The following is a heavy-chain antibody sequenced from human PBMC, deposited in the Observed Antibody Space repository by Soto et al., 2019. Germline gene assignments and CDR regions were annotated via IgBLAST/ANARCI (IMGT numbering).Heavy chain of an antibody. V-gene: IGHV3-30-3*01. CDR1: GFTFSNYA. Sequence: GGSLRLSCAASGFTFSNYAMHWVRQAPGKGLEWVAVIPYDGNHKDFADSVKGRFTISRDNSKNTLYLQMDSLRAEDTAVYHCASFSCWGQGTLVTVSS. D-gene: IGHD3-3*01. J-gene: IGHJ4*02. CDR2: IPYDGNHK. CDR3: ASFSC.